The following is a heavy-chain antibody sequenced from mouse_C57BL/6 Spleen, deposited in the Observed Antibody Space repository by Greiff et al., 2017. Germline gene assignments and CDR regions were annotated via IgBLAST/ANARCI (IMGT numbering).Heavy chain of an antibody. CDR3: ATTPVEDY. J-gene: IGHJ2*01. V-gene: IGHV14-4*01. Sequence: VQLQQSGAELVRPGASVKLSCTASGFNIKDDYMHWVKQRPEQGLEWIGWIYPENGDTEYASKFQGKATITADTSSNTAYLQLSSLTSEDTAVYYCATTPVEDYWGQGTTLTVSS. CDR2: IYPENGDT. CDR1: GFNIKDDY. D-gene: IGHD1-1*01.